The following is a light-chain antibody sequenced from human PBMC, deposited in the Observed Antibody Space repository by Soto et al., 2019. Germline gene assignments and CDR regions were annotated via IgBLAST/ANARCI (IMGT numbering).Light chain of an antibody. J-gene: IGKJ2*01. CDR1: QSIGTY. CDR2: EAS. CDR3: QQRSNWPYT. Sequence: DILLTQSXATLSLSPGERATLSCRASQSIGTYIAWYQQKSGQAPRLLIYEASNRATGIPARFXXXXXXXXXXXXISSLEPEDFGVYYCQQRSNWPYTFGQGTKLEIK. V-gene: IGKV3-11*01.